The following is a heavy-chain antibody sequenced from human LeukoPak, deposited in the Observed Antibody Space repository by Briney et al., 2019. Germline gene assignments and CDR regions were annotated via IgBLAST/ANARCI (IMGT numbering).Heavy chain of an antibody. CDR2: INHSGST. V-gene: IGHV4-34*01. CDR1: GGSFSGYC. CDR3: ARHRKGYGSGSYYSRTYNWFDP. J-gene: IGHJ5*02. Sequence: PSETLSLTCAVYGGSFSGYCCSWIRQPPGKGLEWIGEINHSGSTNYNPSLKSRVTISGDTSKNQFSLKLSSVSAADTAVYYCARHRKGYGSGSYYSRTYNWFDPWGQGTLVTVSS. D-gene: IGHD3-10*01.